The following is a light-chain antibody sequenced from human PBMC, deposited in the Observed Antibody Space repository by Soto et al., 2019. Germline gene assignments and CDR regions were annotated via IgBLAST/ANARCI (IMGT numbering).Light chain of an antibody. CDR1: SSDVGRYNY. V-gene: IGLV2-8*01. J-gene: IGLJ1*01. CDR3: NSYVGSNKYG. CDR2: EVT. Sequence: QSVLTQPPSASGSPGQSVTISCIGTSSDVGRYNYVSWYQHHPGKAPKLIIYEVTNRPSGGPDRVSGSKSGNTASLTVCGLHADDESDYYCNSYVGSNKYGFGTGTKVTDL.